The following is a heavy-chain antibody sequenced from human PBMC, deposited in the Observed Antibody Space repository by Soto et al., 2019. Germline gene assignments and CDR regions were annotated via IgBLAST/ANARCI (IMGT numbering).Heavy chain of an antibody. CDR2: ISGSGGST. V-gene: IGHV3-23*01. CDR3: AKTSGSGSYYKASLDY. J-gene: IGHJ4*02. CDR1: GFTFSSYA. Sequence: EVQLLESGGGLVQPGGSLRLSCAASGFTFSSYAMSWVRQAPGKGLEWVSAISGSGGSTYYADSGKGRVTISRDNSKNTLYLQMNSLRAEDTAVYYCAKTSGSGSYYKASLDYWGQGTLVTVSS. D-gene: IGHD3-10*01.